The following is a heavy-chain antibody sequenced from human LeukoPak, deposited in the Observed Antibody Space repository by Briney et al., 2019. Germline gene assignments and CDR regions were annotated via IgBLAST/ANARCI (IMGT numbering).Heavy chain of an antibody. Sequence: PGGSLRLSCAASGLSVSKVWMSWVPQAPGKGLEWVAVISYDGSEIYYADSVKGRFTISRDHSKNTLYLQMNSLRAEDTAVYYCARVLSWGQGTLVTVSS. CDR1: GLSVSKVW. J-gene: IGHJ5*02. CDR3: ARVLS. CDR2: ISYDGSEI. V-gene: IGHV3-30*16.